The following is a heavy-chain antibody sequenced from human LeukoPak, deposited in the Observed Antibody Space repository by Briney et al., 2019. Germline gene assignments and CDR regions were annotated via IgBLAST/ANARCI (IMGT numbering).Heavy chain of an antibody. CDR3: ARGRYDSSGYYSYVYYYYMDV. V-gene: IGHV1-24*01. Sequence: GASVKVSCKVSGYTLTELSMHWVRQAPGKGLERMGGFDPEDGETIYAQKFQGRVTMTEDTSTDTAYMELSSLRSEDTAVYYCARGRYDSSGYYSYVYYYYMDVWGKGTTVTISS. CDR2: FDPEDGET. CDR1: GYTLTELS. D-gene: IGHD3-22*01. J-gene: IGHJ6*03.